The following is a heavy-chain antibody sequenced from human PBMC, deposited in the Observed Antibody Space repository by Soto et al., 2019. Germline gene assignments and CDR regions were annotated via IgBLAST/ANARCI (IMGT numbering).Heavy chain of an antibody. CDR2: IYHSGST. CDR1: GGSISSGGYS. J-gene: IGHJ5*02. V-gene: IGHV4-30-2*01. D-gene: IGHD6-6*01. CDR3: DRAQLEGNWFDP. Sequence: QLQLQESGSGLVRPSQTLSLTCAVSGGSISSGGYSWNWIRQPPGKGLEWIGYIYHSGSTLYNPSLKSRAPISVDTSKTQCSLKMTSVTAADTAVYYCDRAQLEGNWFDPWGQGTLVTVSS.